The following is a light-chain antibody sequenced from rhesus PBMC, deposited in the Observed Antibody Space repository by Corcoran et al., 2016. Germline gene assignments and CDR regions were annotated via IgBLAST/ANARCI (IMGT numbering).Light chain of an antibody. CDR3: QQDYSWPWT. CDR1: QSVSSS. V-gene: IGKV3-42*01. Sequence: EIVMTQSPATLSLSPGERATLSCRASQSVSSSLAWYQQKPGQAPQLLFYGASSRATGTPARFSGRGSGTEVTLPISSLEPEDVGVYYCQQDYSWPWTFGQGTKVEIK. CDR2: GAS. J-gene: IGKJ1*01.